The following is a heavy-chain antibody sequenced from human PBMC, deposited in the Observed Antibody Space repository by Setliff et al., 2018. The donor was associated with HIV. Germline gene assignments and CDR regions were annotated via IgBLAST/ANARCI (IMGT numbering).Heavy chain of an antibody. CDR3: ASEAWTSYRSSSGYYYYYMDV. J-gene: IGHJ6*03. CDR1: GGYITGYY. V-gene: IGHV4-59*01. D-gene: IGHD6-6*01. Sequence: SETLSLTCTVSGGYITGYYWSWIRQPPGKGLEWIGYIYYSGTTKYNPSLKSRVTISVDTSKNQFSLKLSSVTAADTAVYYCASEAWTSYRSSSGYYYYYMDVWGKGTTVTVSS. CDR2: IYYSGTT.